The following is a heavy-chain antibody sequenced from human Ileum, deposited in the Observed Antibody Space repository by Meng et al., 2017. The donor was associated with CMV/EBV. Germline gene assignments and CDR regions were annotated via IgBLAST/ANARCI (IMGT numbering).Heavy chain of an antibody. D-gene: IGHD2-8*01. V-gene: IGHV1-8*01. CDR2: MNPNSGNT. Sequence: ASAKVSCKASGYTFTSYDINWVRQAAGQGLEGMGWMNPNSGNTSYAQKYQGRVTMTRNTSITTTYMELSSLRSDDTAVYYCTGAFRNDGTRRTNWFDPWGQGTLVTVSS. CDR1: GYTFTSYD. J-gene: IGHJ5*02. CDR3: TGAFRNDGTRRTNWFDP.